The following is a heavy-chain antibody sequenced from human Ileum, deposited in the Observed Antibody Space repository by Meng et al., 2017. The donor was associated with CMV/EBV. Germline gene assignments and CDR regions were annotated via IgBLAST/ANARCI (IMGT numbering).Heavy chain of an antibody. Sequence: SCKASGYTFTSYYFHWVRQAPRQGLEWMGMINPSRDNTIYAQRFQGRVTMTRDTSTSTVYMELSSLTSEDTAVYYCARGTYGTYFDYWGQGTLVTVSS. D-gene: IGHD3-10*01. CDR3: ARGTYGTYFDY. V-gene: IGHV1-46*01. CDR2: INPSRDNT. CDR1: GYTFTSYY. J-gene: IGHJ4*02.